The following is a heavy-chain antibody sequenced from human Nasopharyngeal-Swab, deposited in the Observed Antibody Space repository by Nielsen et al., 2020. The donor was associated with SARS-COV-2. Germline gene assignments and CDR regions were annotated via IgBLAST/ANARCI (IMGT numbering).Heavy chain of an antibody. Sequence: RQAPGKGLEWIGEINHSGSTNYNPSLKSRVIISVDTSKNQFSLKLSSVTVADTAVYYCARGAPRGGYDFSLYYYYYYGVDVWGQGTTVTVSS. J-gene: IGHJ6*02. D-gene: IGHD5-12*01. CDR2: INHSGST. CDR3: ARGAPRGGYDFSLYYYYYYGVDV. V-gene: IGHV4-34*01.